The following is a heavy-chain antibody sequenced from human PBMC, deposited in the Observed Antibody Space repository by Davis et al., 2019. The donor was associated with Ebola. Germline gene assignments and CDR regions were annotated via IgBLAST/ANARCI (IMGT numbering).Heavy chain of an antibody. V-gene: IGHV3-33*01. CDR2: IWYDGSNK. Sequence: GESLKISCAASGFTFSSYGMPWVRQASCKALDWAAAIWYDGSNKYYADSVKGRLTITRDYSKNTLYLQMNSLRDEDTAVYYCVGHYRTVWYHYDYFDYWGQRALVTVAS. J-gene: IGHJ4*02. D-gene: IGHD6-19*01. CDR3: VGHYRTVWYHYDYFDY. CDR1: GFTFSSYG.